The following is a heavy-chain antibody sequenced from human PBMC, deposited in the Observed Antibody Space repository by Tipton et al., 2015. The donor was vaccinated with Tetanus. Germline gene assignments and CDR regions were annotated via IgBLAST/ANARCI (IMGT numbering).Heavy chain of an antibody. V-gene: IGHV3-74*01. CDR2: IKTDGTDT. D-gene: IGHD6-6*01. CDR1: GFTFSHYW. CDR3: ASDRGRSTSSTIWFDP. Sequence: SLRLSCAASGFTFSHYWMHWVRQAPGKGLVWVSEIKTDGTDTNYADSVKGRFTISRDNPKNTVFLQMNGLRVDDTALYYCASDRGRSTSSTIWFDPWGQGTLVTVSS. J-gene: IGHJ5*02.